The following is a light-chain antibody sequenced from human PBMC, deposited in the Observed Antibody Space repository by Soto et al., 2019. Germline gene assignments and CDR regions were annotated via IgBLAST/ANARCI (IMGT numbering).Light chain of an antibody. J-gene: IGLJ1*01. CDR3: CSYTITSKV. Sequence: QSALTQPASVSGSPGQSITISCTGTSSDVGAYNYVSWYQQHPGKAPRLMIYDVSTRPSGVTDRFSGTKSGNTASLTISGLHAEDDADYYCCSYTITSKVFGTGTKLTVL. CDR2: DVS. V-gene: IGLV2-14*01. CDR1: SSDVGAYNY.